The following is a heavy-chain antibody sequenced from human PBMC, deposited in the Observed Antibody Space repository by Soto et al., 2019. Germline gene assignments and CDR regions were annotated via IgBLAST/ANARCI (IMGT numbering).Heavy chain of an antibody. CDR3: AKGGRQWLVTSDFNY. D-gene: IGHD6-19*01. Sequence: VQLVESGGGVVQPGRSLRLSCAASGFTFSDYAMQWVRQAPDKGLEWVAVVPHDGRNTHYADSVKGRFTISRDSSKKPVSLEMTSLRAEDTAVYYCAKGGRQWLVTSDFNYWGQGALVTVSS. CDR2: VPHDGRNT. CDR1: GFTFSDYA. V-gene: IGHV3-30*18. J-gene: IGHJ4*02.